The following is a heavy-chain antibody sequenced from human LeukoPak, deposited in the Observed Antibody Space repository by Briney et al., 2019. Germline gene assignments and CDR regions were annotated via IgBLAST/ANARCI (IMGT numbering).Heavy chain of an antibody. D-gene: IGHD2-15*01. CDR2: IYYSGTT. J-gene: IGHJ4*02. CDR1: GGSIITSGYY. Sequence: SETLSLTCTVSGGSIITSGYYWAWIRQPPGKGLEWIGVIYYSGTTNYNPSLNSRVTISVDTSNNQFSLNLRSVTAADTAVYYCARRRGTTLYYFDYWGQGTLVTVSS. V-gene: IGHV4-39*01. CDR3: ARRRGTTLYYFDY.